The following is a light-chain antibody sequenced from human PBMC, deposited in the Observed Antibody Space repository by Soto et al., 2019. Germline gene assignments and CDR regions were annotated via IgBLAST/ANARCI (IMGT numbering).Light chain of an antibody. J-gene: IGLJ1*01. V-gene: IGLV2-14*03. CDR3: SSFTSSMTTV. CDR1: SSDVGGYNS. Sequence: QSVLTQPASVSGSPGESITISCTGTSSDVGGYNSVSWYQHHPGKAPKRILYDVGDRPSGVSYRFSGSKSGNTASLTISGLQAADEADYFCSSFTSSMTTVFGSGTKVTVL. CDR2: DVG.